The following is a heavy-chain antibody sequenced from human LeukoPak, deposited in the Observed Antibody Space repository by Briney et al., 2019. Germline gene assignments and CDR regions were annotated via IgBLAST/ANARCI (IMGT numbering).Heavy chain of an antibody. CDR3: ASRRLRLGELSLYFEY. CDR1: GFTFSSYN. D-gene: IGHD3-16*02. V-gene: IGHV3-48*04. Sequence: QTGGSLRLSCAASGFTFSSYNMNWVRQAPGKGLEWVSYISSTSSTIYYADSVEGRFTISRDNAKNSLYLQMNSLRAEDTAVYYCASRRLRLGELSLYFEYWGQGSLVTVSS. CDR2: ISSTSSTI. J-gene: IGHJ4*02.